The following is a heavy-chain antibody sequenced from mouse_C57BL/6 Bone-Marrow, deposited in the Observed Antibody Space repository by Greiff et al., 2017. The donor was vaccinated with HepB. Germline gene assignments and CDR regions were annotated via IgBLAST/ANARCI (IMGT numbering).Heavy chain of an antibody. Sequence: EVQLVESGGGLVQPGGSLKLSCAASGFTFSDYYMYWVRQTPEKRLEWVAYISNGGGSTYYPDTVKGRFTISRDNAKNTLYLQMSRLKSEDTAMYYCARREYYYGSCAYWGQGTLVTVSA. CDR2: ISNGGGST. D-gene: IGHD1-1*01. CDR1: GFTFSDYY. V-gene: IGHV5-12*01. J-gene: IGHJ3*01. CDR3: ARREYYYGSCAY.